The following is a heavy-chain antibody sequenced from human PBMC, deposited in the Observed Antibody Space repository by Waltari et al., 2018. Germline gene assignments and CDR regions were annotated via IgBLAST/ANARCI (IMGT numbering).Heavy chain of an antibody. J-gene: IGHJ6*03. D-gene: IGHD2-2*01. Sequence: QVQLQESGPGLVKPSETLSLTCTVSGGSISSYYWSWIRQPAGKGLEWIGRTYTSGSTNYNPSLKSRVTMSVDTSKNQFSLKLSSVTAADTAVYYCARDHIVVVPAAMHYYYYYMDVWGKGTTVTISS. CDR2: TYTSGST. CDR1: GGSISSYY. CDR3: ARDHIVVVPAAMHYYYYYMDV. V-gene: IGHV4-4*07.